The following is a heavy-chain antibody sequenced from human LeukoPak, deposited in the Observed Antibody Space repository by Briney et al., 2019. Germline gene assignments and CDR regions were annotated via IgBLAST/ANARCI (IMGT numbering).Heavy chain of an antibody. CDR2: IWYDGSNK. D-gene: IGHD2-2*01. Sequence: SGRSLRLSCAASGFTFSSYGMHWVRQAPGKGLEWVAVIWYDGSNKYYADSVKGRFTISRDNSKNTLYLQMNSLRAEDTAVYYCARDNCSSTSCYLYGMDVWGQGTTVTVSS. V-gene: IGHV3-33*01. CDR1: GFTFSSYG. CDR3: ARDNCSSTSCYLYGMDV. J-gene: IGHJ6*02.